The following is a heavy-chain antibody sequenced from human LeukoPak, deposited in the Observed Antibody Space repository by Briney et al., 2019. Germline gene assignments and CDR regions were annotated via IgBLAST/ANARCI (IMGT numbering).Heavy chain of an antibody. D-gene: IGHD1-14*01. V-gene: IGHV3-33*01. Sequence: GGSLRLSCAGSGFTFGGYGMHWFRQTPGKGLEWVAVIAYDGSRAFYADSVKGRFTISRDNSKNTMSVQMDDLRAEDTAVYYCTRYNNDHFDYWGQGTMVTVSS. CDR2: IAYDGSRA. CDR3: TRYNNDHFDY. J-gene: IGHJ4*02. CDR1: GFTFGGYG.